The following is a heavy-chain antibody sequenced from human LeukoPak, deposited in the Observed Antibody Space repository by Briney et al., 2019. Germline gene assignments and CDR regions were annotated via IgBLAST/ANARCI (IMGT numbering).Heavy chain of an antibody. V-gene: IGHV3-7*01. CDR1: GFTFSNYW. CDR3: AREEGEAFDI. CDR2: MKRDGSEK. Sequence: PGGSLRLSCAASGFTFSNYWMTWVRQAPGKGLEWVANMKRDGSEKYYADSVEGRFTISRDNAKNSLYLQLNSLRAEDTAVYYCAREEGEAFDIWGQGTMVTVSS. J-gene: IGHJ3*02. D-gene: IGHD3-16*01.